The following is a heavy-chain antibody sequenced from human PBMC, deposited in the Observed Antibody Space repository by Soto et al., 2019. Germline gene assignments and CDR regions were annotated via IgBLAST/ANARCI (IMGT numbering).Heavy chain of an antibody. Sequence: QVQLQESGPGLVKPSETLSLTCTVSGGSISSYYWSWIRQPPGKGLEWIGYIYYSGSTNYNPSLKSRVTISVETSKNQFSLKLSSVTAADTAVYYCAGGTMVRGVIIRNYYGMDVWGQGTTVTVSS. J-gene: IGHJ6*02. V-gene: IGHV4-59*01. CDR3: AGGTMVRGVIIRNYYGMDV. CDR2: IYYSGST. CDR1: GGSISSYY. D-gene: IGHD3-10*01.